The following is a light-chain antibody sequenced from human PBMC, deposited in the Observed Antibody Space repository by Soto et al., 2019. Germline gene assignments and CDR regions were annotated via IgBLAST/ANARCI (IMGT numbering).Light chain of an antibody. Sequence: EIVLTQSPATLSLSPGERATLSCRASQSVSSYLAWYQQKPGQAPRLLIYDASNRATGIPARFSGSGSGTDLTRTISSLEPEDFAVYYCQQRSNWPRPLTFGGGTKVEIK. CDR2: DAS. CDR3: QQRSNWPRPLT. V-gene: IGKV3-11*01. J-gene: IGKJ4*01. CDR1: QSVSSY.